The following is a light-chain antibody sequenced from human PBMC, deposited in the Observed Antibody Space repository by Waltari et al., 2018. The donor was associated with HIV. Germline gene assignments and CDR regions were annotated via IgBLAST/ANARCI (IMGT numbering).Light chain of an antibody. V-gene: IGKV1-16*01. Sequence: DIQMTQSPPSLSASVGDRVILTCRASRNIHKFLNWFQQKPGKAPELLILAASTLHSGVSSRFSGSGSGTEYSLTISSLQPDDYGTYYCQQYKSYPYTFGQGTRLEIK. J-gene: IGKJ2*01. CDR2: AAS. CDR3: QQYKSYPYT. CDR1: RNIHKF.